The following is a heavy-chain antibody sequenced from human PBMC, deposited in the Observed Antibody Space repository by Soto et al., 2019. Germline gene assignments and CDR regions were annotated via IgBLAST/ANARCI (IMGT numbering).Heavy chain of an antibody. Sequence: QLHLVQSGAVVKKPGASVTVSCSASGYPVTAYYMHWVRQAPGRGLEWMGGINPATGAAKYTQTFPGRVTMTRDTSTSKVFMELSGLTSEDPAGFYWARGGGVGVAGSAAFDMWGQGTLVTVSS. D-gene: IGHD3-3*01. J-gene: IGHJ3*02. CDR2: INPATGAA. CDR3: ARGGGVGVAGSAAFDM. V-gene: IGHV1-2*02. CDR1: GYPVTAYY.